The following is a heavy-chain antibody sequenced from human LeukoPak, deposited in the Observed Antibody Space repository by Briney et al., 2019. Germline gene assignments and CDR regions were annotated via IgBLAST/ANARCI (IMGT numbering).Heavy chain of an antibody. CDR2: INAGNGDT. J-gene: IGHJ4*02. V-gene: IGHV1-3*01. CDR1: GYTFTSYA. CDR3: ARDRGGTGDFDY. Sequence: ASVKVSCKASGYTFTSYAMHWVRQAPGQRLEWMGWINAGNGDTKYSQKFQGRVTIARDTSASTAYMELSSLRSEDTAVYYCARDRGGTGDFDYWGQGTLVTVSS. D-gene: IGHD1-1*01.